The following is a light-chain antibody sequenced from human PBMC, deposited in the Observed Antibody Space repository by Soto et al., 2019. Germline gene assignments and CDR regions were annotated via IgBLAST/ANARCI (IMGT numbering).Light chain of an antibody. Sequence: EIVLTQSPGTLSLSPGEGATLHCRPSQSVGGTFLAWYQQKGGQAPRLLIHGASNRATGIPDRCSGSGSGTDFTLTISRLEPEDFAVYYCHQRQIWPRTFGQGTKVDI. V-gene: IGKV3D-20*02. CDR3: HQRQIWPRT. J-gene: IGKJ1*01. CDR2: GAS. CDR1: QSVGGTF.